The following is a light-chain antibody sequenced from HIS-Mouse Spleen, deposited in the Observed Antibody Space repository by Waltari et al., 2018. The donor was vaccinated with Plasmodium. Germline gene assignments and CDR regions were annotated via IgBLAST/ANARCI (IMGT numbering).Light chain of an antibody. CDR3: QQSYSTPT. Sequence: DIQMTQSPSSLSASVGDRVTITCRASQSISSYLNCYQQKPGKAPKLLSYAASSLQSGVPSSFSGSGSGTDFTLTISSLQPEDFATYYCQQSYSTPTFGQGTKLEIK. CDR2: AAS. J-gene: IGKJ2*01. CDR1: QSISSY. V-gene: IGKV1-39*01.